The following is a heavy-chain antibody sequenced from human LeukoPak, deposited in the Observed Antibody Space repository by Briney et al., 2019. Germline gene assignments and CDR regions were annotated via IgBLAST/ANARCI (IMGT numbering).Heavy chain of an antibody. CDR2: ISAYNGNT. D-gene: IGHD1-26*01. J-gene: IGHJ4*02. CDR1: GYTFTSYD. CDR3: ARRPVVGATSHFDY. V-gene: IGHV1-18*01. Sequence: ASVKVSCKASGYTFTSYDINWVRQATGQGLEWMGWISAYNGNTNYAQKLQGRVTMTTDTSTSTAYMELRSLRSDDTAVYYCARRPVVGATSHFDYWGQGTLVTVSS.